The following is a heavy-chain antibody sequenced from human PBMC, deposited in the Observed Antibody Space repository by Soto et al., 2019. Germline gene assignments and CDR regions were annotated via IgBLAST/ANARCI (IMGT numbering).Heavy chain of an antibody. D-gene: IGHD6-19*01. Sequence: EVQLVESGGGLVQPGGSLRLSCAASGFTVSSNYMSWVRQAPGKGLEWVSVIYSGGSTYYADSVKGRFTISRDNSKNTLYLQMNSLRAEDTAVYYCARGGLGAAVAGFFDIWGQGTMVTVSS. CDR3: ARGGLGAAVAGFFDI. V-gene: IGHV3-66*01. J-gene: IGHJ3*02. CDR2: IYSGGST. CDR1: GFTVSSNY.